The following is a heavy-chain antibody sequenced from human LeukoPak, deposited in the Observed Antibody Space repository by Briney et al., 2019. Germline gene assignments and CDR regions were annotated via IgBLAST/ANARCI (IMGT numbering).Heavy chain of an antibody. CDR1: GFTVSSKY. CDR2: VNTGGST. CDR3: ATDSSSRPEDY. Sequence: GGSLRLSCSASGFTVSSKYMIWVRQAPGKGLEWVSLVNTGGSTYYADSVKGRFTISRDNSKNTLYLQMNSLRAEDTAVYYCATDSSSRPEDYWGQGTRVTVSS. J-gene: IGHJ4*02. V-gene: IGHV3-66*01. D-gene: IGHD6-6*01.